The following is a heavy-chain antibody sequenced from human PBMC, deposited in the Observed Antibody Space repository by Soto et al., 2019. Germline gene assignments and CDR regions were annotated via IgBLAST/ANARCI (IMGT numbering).Heavy chain of an antibody. V-gene: IGHV4-31*03. CDR1: GRSVSSGGYY. CDR2: IYHIGSP. D-gene: IGHD3-22*01. Sequence: SETLSLTCTVSGRSVSSGGYYWTWIRQHPGRGLEWIGYIYHIGSPYYNPSLENRVTISLDTSKNQFSLNLTSVTAADTAIYYCVRDRAMDSSGHWFDTWGQGTLVTVSS. J-gene: IGHJ5*02. CDR3: VRDRAMDSSGHWFDT.